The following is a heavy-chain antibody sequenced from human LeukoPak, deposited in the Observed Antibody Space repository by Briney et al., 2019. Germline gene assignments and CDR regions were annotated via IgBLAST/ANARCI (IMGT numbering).Heavy chain of an antibody. V-gene: IGHV1-8*01. CDR2: MNPNSGNT. D-gene: IGHD5-12*01. CDR1: GYTFTSYD. Sequence: ASVKVSCKASGYTFTSYDINWVRQATGQGLEWMGWMNPNSGNTGYAQKFQGRVTMTRNTSISTAYMELSSLRSEDTAVYYCVVRYSGYDRDNWFDPWGQGTLVTVSS. CDR3: VVRYSGYDRDNWFDP. J-gene: IGHJ5*02.